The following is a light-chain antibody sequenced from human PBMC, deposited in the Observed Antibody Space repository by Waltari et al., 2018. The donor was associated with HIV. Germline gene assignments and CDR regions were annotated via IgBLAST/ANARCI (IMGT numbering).Light chain of an antibody. J-gene: IGLJ3*02. CDR1: SSNIGSNY. CDR3: AAWDDSLSGPV. V-gene: IGLV1-47*01. CDR2: RST. Sequence: QSVVTQPPSASGTPGQRVTISCSGSSSNIGSNYVYWYQQVPGTAPKVLIYRSTERPSGVPDRFSGSKSGTSAARAISGLRSEDEADYYCAAWDDSLSGPVFGGGTKLTVL.